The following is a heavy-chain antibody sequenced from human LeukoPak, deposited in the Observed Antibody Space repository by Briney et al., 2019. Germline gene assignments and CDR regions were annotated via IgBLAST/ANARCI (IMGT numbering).Heavy chain of an antibody. CDR3: ARDNNDWNYSGYYYDMDV. CDR2: INSDGSST. D-gene: IGHD1-7*01. CDR1: GFTFSSYW. Sequence: GGSLRLSCAASGFTFSSYWMHWVRQAPGKGLVWVSRINSDGSSTSYADSVKGRFTISRDNAKNTLYLQMNSLRAEDTAVYYCARDNNDWNYSGYYYDMDVWGKGTTVTVSS. J-gene: IGHJ6*03. V-gene: IGHV3-74*01.